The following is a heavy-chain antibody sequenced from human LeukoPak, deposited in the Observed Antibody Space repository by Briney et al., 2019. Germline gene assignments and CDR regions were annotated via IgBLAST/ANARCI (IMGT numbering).Heavy chain of an antibody. CDR3: ARDNREYPRYFDY. CDR1: GYTFTGYY. Sequence: ASVKVSCKASGYTFTGYYMQWVRQAPGQGLEWMGRINPNSGGTNYAQKFQGRVTMTRDTSTSTVYMELSSLRSEDTAVYYCARDNREYPRYFDYWGQGTLVTVSS. V-gene: IGHV1-2*06. CDR2: INPNSGGT. D-gene: IGHD2-2*01. J-gene: IGHJ4*02.